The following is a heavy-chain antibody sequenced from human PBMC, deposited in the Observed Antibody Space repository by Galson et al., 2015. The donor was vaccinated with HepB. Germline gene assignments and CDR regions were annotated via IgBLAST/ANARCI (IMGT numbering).Heavy chain of an antibody. CDR2: IDPSDSYT. J-gene: IGHJ6*02. CDR3: ARLPSSWPYYYYGMDV. CDR1: GYSFTSYW. D-gene: IGHD6-13*01. Sequence: QSGAEVKKPGESLRISCTGSGYSFTSYWISWVRQMPGKGLEWMGRIDPSDSYTNYSPSFQGHVTISADKSISTAYLQWSSLKASDTAMYYCARLPSSWPYYYYGMDVWGQGTTVTVSS. V-gene: IGHV5-10-1*01.